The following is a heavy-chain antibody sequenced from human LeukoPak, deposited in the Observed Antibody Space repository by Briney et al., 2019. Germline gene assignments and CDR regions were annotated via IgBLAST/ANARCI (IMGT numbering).Heavy chain of an antibody. V-gene: IGHV3-20*04. CDR3: VRHDFWSGFKGGDY. CDR1: GFTFSAYA. CDR2: INGNGGST. D-gene: IGHD3-3*01. Sequence: GGSLRLSCAASGFTFSAYAMSWVRQAPGKGLEWVSSINGNGGSTAYADSVKGRFTISRDNAKNSLSLQMNSLRAEDTAFYYCVRHDFWSGFKGGDYWGQGTLVTVSS. J-gene: IGHJ4*02.